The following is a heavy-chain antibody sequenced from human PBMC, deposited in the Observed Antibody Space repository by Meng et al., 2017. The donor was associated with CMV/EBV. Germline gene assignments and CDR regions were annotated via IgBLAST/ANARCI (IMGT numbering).Heavy chain of an antibody. CDR2: ISHDGSNK. Sequence: GESLKISCAASGFTFSSYAMHWVRQAPGKGLEWVAVISHDGSNKYYADSVKGRFTISRDNSKNTLYLQMNSLRAEDTAVYYCARNIERYCGGDCPPTYYYYGMDVWGQGTTVTVSS. J-gene: IGHJ6*02. V-gene: IGHV3-30*04. D-gene: IGHD2-21*01. CDR3: ARNIERYCGGDCPPTYYYYGMDV. CDR1: GFTFSSYA.